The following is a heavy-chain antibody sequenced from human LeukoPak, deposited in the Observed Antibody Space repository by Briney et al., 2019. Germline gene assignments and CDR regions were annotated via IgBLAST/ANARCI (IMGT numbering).Heavy chain of an antibody. D-gene: IGHD3-3*01. CDR3: ARDPYYDFWSGYYHYFDY. V-gene: IGHV1-18*01. J-gene: IGHJ4*02. CDR2: ISAYNGNT. CDR1: GYTFTSYG. Sequence: ASVKVSCKASGYTFTSYGIIWVRQAPGQGLEWMGWISAYNGNTDYAQKLQGRVTMTTDTSTSTAYMELRSLRSDDTAVYYCARDPYYDFWSGYYHYFDYWGQGTLVTVSS.